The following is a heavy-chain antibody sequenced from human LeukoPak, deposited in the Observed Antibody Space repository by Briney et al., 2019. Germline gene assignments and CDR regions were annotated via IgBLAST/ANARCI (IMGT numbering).Heavy chain of an antibody. J-gene: IGHJ3*02. CDR1: GGSISSYY. Sequence: SETLSLTCTVSGGSISSYYWSWIRQPPGKGLEWIGYIYYSGSTNYNPSLKSRVTISLDTSKNQLSLKLISVTAADTAVYYCATNGGGTYYGASDIWGQGTMVTVSS. D-gene: IGHD3-10*01. CDR3: ATNGGGTYYGASDI. V-gene: IGHV4-59*01. CDR2: IYYSGST.